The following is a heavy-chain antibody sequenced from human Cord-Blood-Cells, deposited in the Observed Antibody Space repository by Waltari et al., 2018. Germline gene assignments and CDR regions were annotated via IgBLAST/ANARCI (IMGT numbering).Heavy chain of an antibody. J-gene: IGHJ4*02. V-gene: IGHV4-39*01. CDR3: ARHYSYGYYFDY. CDR2: IYYSGST. D-gene: IGHD5-18*01. CDR1: GGSISSSSSY. Sequence: QLQLQESGPGLVKPSETLSLTCTVSGGSISSSSSYWGWIRQPPGKGLEWIGSIYYSGSTYYNPSLKSRVTISVDTSKNQFSLKLSSVTAADTAVYYCARHYSYGYYFDYWGQGTLVTVSS.